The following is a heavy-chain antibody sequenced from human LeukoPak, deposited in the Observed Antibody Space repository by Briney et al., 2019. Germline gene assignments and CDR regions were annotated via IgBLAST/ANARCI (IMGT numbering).Heavy chain of an antibody. CDR1: GGSISSSSYY. V-gene: IGHV4-39*07. J-gene: IGHJ4*02. CDR3: ARELRWGNSIDY. D-gene: IGHD4-23*01. CDR2: IYYSGST. Sequence: SETLSHTCTVSGGSISSSSYYWGWIRQPPGKGLEWIGSIYYSGSTYYNPSLKSRVTISVDTSKNQFSLKLSSVTAADTAVYYCARELRWGNSIDYWGQGTLVTVSS.